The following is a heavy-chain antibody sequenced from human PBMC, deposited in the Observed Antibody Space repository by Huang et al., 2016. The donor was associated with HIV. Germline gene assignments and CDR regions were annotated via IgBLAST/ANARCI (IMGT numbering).Heavy chain of an antibody. CDR3: ARGDYYDSSGYHPGYFDY. V-gene: IGHV3-33*04. CDR1: GFILSNYG. CDR2: IRNDGMKK. J-gene: IGHJ4*02. D-gene: IGHD3-22*01. Sequence: VRLIESGGGVVQPGKSLRLSCATSGFILSNYGMHWVRQAPGKGVRWVAFIRNDGMKKNYADAVRGRFTVGRDNGNNTLFLQMRSLGVDDTAVYYCARGDYYDSSGYHPGYFDYWGQGILVTVSS.